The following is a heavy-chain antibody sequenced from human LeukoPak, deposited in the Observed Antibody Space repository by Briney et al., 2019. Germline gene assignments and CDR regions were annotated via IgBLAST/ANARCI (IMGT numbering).Heavy chain of an antibody. Sequence: PSGTLSLTCAVSGGSISSSTNWWSWVRQPPGTGLEWIGEIYHSGGTNYNPSLKSRITISVDKSQNQFSLKVNSLTAADTAVYYCARGRKYTSGYRVTELGSGYSDYWGQGTLVTVSS. D-gene: IGHD5-18*01. CDR3: ARGRKYTSGYRVTELGSGYSDY. J-gene: IGHJ4*02. CDR1: GGSISSSTNW. V-gene: IGHV4-4*02. CDR2: IYHSGGT.